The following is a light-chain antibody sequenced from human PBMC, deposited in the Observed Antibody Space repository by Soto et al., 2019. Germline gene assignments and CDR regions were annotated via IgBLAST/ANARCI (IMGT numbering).Light chain of an antibody. V-gene: IGKV3-20*01. J-gene: IGKJ4*01. CDR3: QQYGSSPVT. Sequence: EIVLTQSPGTLSLSPGERATLSCRASQSVSSSYVAWYQQKPGQAPRLLIYGASSRATGIPDRFSGSGSGTDLTLTISRLEPEDFAVYYCQQYGSSPVTFGGGTKVEIK. CDR2: GAS. CDR1: QSVSSSY.